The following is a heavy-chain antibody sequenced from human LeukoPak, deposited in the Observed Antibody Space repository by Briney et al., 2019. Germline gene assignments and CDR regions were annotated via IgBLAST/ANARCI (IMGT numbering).Heavy chain of an antibody. CDR2: I. CDR3: AREVIAAARWFDP. D-gene: IGHD6-13*01. J-gene: IGHJ5*02. V-gene: IGHV3-21*01. Sequence: IYYGDSVKGRFTISRDNAKNSLYLQMNSLRAEDTAVYYCAREVIAAARWFDPWGQGTLVTVSS.